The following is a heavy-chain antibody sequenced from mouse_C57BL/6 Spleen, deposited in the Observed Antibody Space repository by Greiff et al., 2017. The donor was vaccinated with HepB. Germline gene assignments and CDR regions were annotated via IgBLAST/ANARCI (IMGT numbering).Heavy chain of an antibody. CDR2: IYPGSGNT. CDR3: ARKEGDYYGSSDYAMDY. Sequence: VKLQESGAELVRPGASVKLSCKASGYTFTDYYINWVKQRPGQGLEWIARIYPGSGNTYYNEKFKGKATLTAEKSSSTAYMQLSSLTSEDSAVYFCARKEGDYYGSSDYAMDYWGQGTSVTVSS. CDR1: GYTFTDYY. D-gene: IGHD1-1*01. J-gene: IGHJ4*01. V-gene: IGHV1-76*01.